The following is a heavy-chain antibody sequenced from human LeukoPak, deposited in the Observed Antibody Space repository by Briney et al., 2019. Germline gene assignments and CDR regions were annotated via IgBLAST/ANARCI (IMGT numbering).Heavy chain of an antibody. Sequence: SETLSLTCTVSGGSISSSSYYWGWIRQPPGKGLEWIGSIYYSGNTYYNPSLKSRVTISVDTSKNQFSLKLSSVTAADTAVYYCARDSKLYAAFGIWGQGTMVIVSS. J-gene: IGHJ3*02. CDR1: GGSISSSSYY. CDR2: IYYSGNT. V-gene: IGHV4-39*07. D-gene: IGHD2-8*01. CDR3: ARDSKLYAAFGI.